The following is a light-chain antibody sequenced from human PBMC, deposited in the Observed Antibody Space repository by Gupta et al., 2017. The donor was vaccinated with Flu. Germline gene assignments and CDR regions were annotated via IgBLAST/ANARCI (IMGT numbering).Light chain of an antibody. V-gene: IGLV8-61*01. CDR3: AMDRGSGSWV. Sequence: TVTLTCGWSYGSVSCNYSPSWYHQTPGQPPRTLVYSTNHRSPGGPGRFSGSTLGNKAALTITGAQAADEADYYCAMDRGSGSWVFGGGTKVTVL. CDR2: STN. J-gene: IGLJ3*02. CDR1: YGSVSCNYS.